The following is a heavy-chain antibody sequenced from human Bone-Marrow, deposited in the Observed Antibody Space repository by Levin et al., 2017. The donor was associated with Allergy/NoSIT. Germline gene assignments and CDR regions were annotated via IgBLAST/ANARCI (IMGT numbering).Heavy chain of an antibody. CDR2: IYYSGST. V-gene: IGHV4-61*01. CDR3: ARGEMASNCFDP. J-gene: IGHJ5*02. Sequence: SETLSLTCTVSGGSVSSGSYYWGWIRQPPGKGLEWIGYIYYSGSTKYNPSLKSRVTISVDTSKNQFSLKLSSVTAADTAVYYCARGEMASNCFDPWGQGTLVTVSS. CDR1: GGSVSSGSYY. D-gene: IGHD5-24*01.